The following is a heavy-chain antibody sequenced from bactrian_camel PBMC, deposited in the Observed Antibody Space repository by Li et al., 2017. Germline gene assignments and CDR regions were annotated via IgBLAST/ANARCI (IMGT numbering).Heavy chain of an antibody. CDR3: AARKVARGSHFSLGRAPALRRDGYNF. V-gene: IGHV3S54*01. D-gene: IGHD2*01. CDR2: MYTGFGGGNI. J-gene: IGHJ4*01. Sequence: HVQLVESGGGSVQTGGSLRLSYSASMYTVAMAWFRQVPDKEREGVAAMYTGFGGGNIYYDDSVKGRFTISQDNSKNTLFLQMNVLRPEDTAMYYCAARKVARGSHFSLGRAPALRRDGYNFWGQGTQVTVS. CDR1: MYTVA.